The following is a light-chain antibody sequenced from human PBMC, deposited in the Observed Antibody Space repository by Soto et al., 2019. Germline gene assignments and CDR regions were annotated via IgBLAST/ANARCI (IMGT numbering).Light chain of an antibody. CDR3: QQYNDYWT. V-gene: IGKV1-5*03. J-gene: IGKJ1*01. CDR2: KAS. CDR1: QTISSW. Sequence: DIQMTQSPSTLSAPVRDRVTITCRASQTISSWLAWFQQRPGRAPKFLIYKASSLKNGVPLRFSGSGSGTQFTLTNSSLQPDDFATYYCQQYNDYWTFGQGTKVDIK.